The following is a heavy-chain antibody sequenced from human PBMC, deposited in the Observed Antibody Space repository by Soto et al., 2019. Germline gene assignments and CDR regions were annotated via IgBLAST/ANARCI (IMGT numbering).Heavy chain of an antibody. V-gene: IGHV3-11*01. J-gene: IGHJ3*02. Sequence: QVQLVESGGGLVKPGGSLRLSCAVSGFTFKDFCMGWIRQAPGKGLEWVSYISSGVTTIYYAEYVKGRLTSSRDNAKNSLDLQMNSLRAEDTAVYYCARDLQALLCPDVFDIWGQGTMVTVSS. CDR3: ARDLQALLCPDVFDI. CDR1: GFTFKDFC. CDR2: ISSGVTTI.